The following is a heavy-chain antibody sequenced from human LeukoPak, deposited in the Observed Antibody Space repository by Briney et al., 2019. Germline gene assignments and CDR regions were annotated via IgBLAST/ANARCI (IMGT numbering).Heavy chain of an antibody. CDR3: ARWSSSWKSFDH. J-gene: IGHJ4*02. V-gene: IGHV4-59*01. CDR2: IHYTGGT. D-gene: IGHD6-19*01. Sequence: SETLSLTCSVSAGSLSTYWWSWIRQPPGKGLEWIGFIHYTGGTLYNPSLKSRVTLSVDASNNHLSLRLTSLTAADTAVYYCARWSSSWKSFDHWGQGALVTVSS. CDR1: AGSLSTYW.